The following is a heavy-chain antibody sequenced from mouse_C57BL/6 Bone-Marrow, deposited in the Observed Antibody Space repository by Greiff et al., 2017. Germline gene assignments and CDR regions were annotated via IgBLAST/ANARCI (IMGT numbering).Heavy chain of an antibody. V-gene: IGHV1-36*01. CDR3: AIDYYYERCYFDY. CDR2: VYPYNGGP. CDR1: GFTFTDYY. J-gene: IGHJ2*01. Sequence: EVQLQESGPVLVKPGPSVKISCKASGFTFTDYYMHWVKQSHGKSLEWIGLVYPYNGGPSYNQKFKGKATLTVDTSSSTAYMELNSLTSEDSAVXYCAIDYYYERCYFDYWGQGTTRTVSS. D-gene: IGHD1-1*01.